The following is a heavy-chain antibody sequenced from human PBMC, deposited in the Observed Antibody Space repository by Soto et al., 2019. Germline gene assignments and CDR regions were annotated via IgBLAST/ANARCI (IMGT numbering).Heavy chain of an antibody. Sequence: ASVKVSCKASGYTFTSYYMHWVRQAPGQGLEWMGIINPTGGSTNYAQKFQGRVTMTRDTSTSTVYMELSSLRSEDTAVFYCARAELIPGYSSSWSNGLDYWGQGTLVTVSS. J-gene: IGHJ4*02. CDR3: ARAELIPGYSSSWSNGLDY. CDR1: GYTFTSYY. V-gene: IGHV1-46*03. CDR2: INPTGGST. D-gene: IGHD6-13*01.